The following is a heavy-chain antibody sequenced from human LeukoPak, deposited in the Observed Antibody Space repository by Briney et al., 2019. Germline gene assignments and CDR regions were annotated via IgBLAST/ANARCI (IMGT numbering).Heavy chain of an antibody. V-gene: IGHV4-38-2*02. CDR1: GYSISSGYY. J-gene: IGHJ4*02. Sequence: SETLSLTCTVSGYSISSGYYWGWIRQPPGKGLEWIGSIYHSGSTYYNPSLKSRVTISVDTSKNQFSLKLSSVTAADTAVYYCARGLWWLRPYWGQGTLVTVSS. CDR3: ARGLWWLRPY. D-gene: IGHD5-12*01. CDR2: IYHSGST.